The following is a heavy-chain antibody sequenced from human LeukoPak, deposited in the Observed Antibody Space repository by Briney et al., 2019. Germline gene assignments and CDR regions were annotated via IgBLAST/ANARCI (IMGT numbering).Heavy chain of an antibody. V-gene: IGHV4-61*02. CDR1: GGSISSGSYY. J-gene: IGHJ5*02. D-gene: IGHD3-10*01. CDR3: ARDGNYYGSGYGFDP. CDR2: IYSSGST. Sequence: SQTLSLTCTVSGGSISSGSYYWSWIRQPAGKGLEWIGRIYSSGSTNYNPSLKSRVTISVDTSKNQFSPKLRSVTAADTAVYYCARDGNYYGSGYGFDPWGQGTLVTVSS.